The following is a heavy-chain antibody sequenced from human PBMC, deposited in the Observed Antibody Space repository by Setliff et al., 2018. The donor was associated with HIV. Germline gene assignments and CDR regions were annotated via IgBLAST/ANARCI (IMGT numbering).Heavy chain of an antibody. D-gene: IGHD3-10*01. V-gene: IGHV4-38-2*01. CDR2: IYYSGST. Sequence: PSETLSLTCAVSGYSISSGYYWSWIRQPPGKGLEWIGSIYYSGSTNYNPSLKSRVTISVDTSKNQFSLKLSSVTAADTGVYYCAGTWMVRGVSRAFDIWGQGTTVTVSS. J-gene: IGHJ3*02. CDR1: GYSISSGYY. CDR3: AGTWMVRGVSRAFDI.